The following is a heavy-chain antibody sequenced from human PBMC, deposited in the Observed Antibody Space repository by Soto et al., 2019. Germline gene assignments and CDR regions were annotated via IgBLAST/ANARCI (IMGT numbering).Heavy chain of an antibody. CDR2: IRSKADGGTT. J-gene: IGHJ3*01. V-gene: IGHV3-15*01. D-gene: IGHD1-1*01. CDR3: SPYNEYEAFHF. CDR1: GLTFSTIW. Sequence: EVQLVESGGGLVKPGGSIRISCAASGLTFSTIWMSWVRQAHGKVLEWVGRIRSKADGGTTDFAAPVKGRFSISRDDAKYTVYLQMYSLKTEETAVYYYSPYNEYEAFHFWGQGTMVTVSP.